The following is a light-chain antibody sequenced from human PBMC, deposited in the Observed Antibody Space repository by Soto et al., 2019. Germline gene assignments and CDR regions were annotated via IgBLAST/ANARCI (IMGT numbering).Light chain of an antibody. J-gene: IGKJ4*01. CDR3: QHFHSYPLS. CDR1: QGISSY. V-gene: IGKV1-9*01. CDR2: AAS. Sequence: DIQLTQSPSFLSASVGDRVTITCRASQGISSYLAWYQQKPGKAPKLLIQAASTLQSGVPLRFSGSGSGTEFTLTISSLQPEDFATYYCQHFHSYPLSFGGGTKV.